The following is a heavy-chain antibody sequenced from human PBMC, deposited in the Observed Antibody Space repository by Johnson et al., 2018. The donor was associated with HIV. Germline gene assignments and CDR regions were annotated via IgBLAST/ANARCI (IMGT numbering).Heavy chain of an antibody. CDR2: ISKDGANN. V-gene: IGHV3-30*14. Sequence: QVQLVESGGGVVQPGKSLRLSCAASGFIFSNYPMHWVRQAPGKGLEWVAVISKDGANNYHADSVKGRFTISRENAKNSLYLQMNSLRAGDTAVYYCARIPGSGWEHDAFDIWGQGTLVTVSS. CDR3: ARIPGSGWEHDAFDI. J-gene: IGHJ3*02. CDR1: GFIFSNYP. D-gene: IGHD6-19*01.